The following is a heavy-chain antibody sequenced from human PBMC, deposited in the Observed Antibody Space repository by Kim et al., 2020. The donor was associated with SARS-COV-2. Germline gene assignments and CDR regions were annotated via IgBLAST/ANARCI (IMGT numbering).Heavy chain of an antibody. Sequence: SETLSLTCAVYGGSFSAYYWSWIRQPPGKGLEWIGEINHIGSTNYSPSLKSRVTISVDTSKNQFSLTLSAVTAADTAVYYCARGTRQWLVRGPYYYYMDV. D-gene: IGHD6-19*01. J-gene: IGHJ6*03. CDR1: GGSFSAYY. CDR3: ARGTRQWLVRGPYYYYMDV. CDR2: INHIGST. V-gene: IGHV4-34*01.